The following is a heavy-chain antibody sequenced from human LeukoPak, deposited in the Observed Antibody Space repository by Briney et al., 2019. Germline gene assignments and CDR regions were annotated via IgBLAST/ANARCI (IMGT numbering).Heavy chain of an antibody. CDR3: ARGGSGSYLFDY. CDR2: ISYDESNK. CDR1: GFTFTSYG. J-gene: IGHJ4*02. V-gene: IGHV3-30*03. Sequence: PGGSLRLSCAASGFTFTSYGMHWVRQAPGKGLEWVAVISYDESNKYYADSVKGRFAISRDNSKNTLYLQMNSLRAEDTAVYYCARGGSGSYLFDYWGQGTLVTVSS. D-gene: IGHD3-10*01.